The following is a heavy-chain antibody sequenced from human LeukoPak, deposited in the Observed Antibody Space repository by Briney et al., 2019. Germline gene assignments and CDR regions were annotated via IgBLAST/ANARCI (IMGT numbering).Heavy chain of an antibody. Sequence: PSETLSLTCAVSGYSISSGYYWGWIRQPPGKGLEWIGSIYHSGSTYYNPSLKGRVTISVDMSKNQFSVKLNSVTAADTAVYYCARVWAGAAAGTVPDHWGQGTLVTVSS. CDR3: ARVWAGAAAGTVPDH. D-gene: IGHD6-13*01. V-gene: IGHV4-38-2*01. J-gene: IGHJ5*02. CDR1: GYSISSGYY. CDR2: IYHSGST.